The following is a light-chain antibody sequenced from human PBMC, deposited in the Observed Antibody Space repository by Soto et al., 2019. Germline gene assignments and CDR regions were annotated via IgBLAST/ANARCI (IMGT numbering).Light chain of an antibody. Sequence: EIVLTQSPGTLSLSPGERATLSCRASQSVSNNYLAWYQQKPGQAPRLLIYGASNRATGIPDRFSGSGSGTDFTLTISRLEPEDFAVYYCHQYGSSGTFGQGTKV. CDR2: GAS. V-gene: IGKV3-20*01. CDR1: QSVSNNY. CDR3: HQYGSSGT. J-gene: IGKJ1*01.